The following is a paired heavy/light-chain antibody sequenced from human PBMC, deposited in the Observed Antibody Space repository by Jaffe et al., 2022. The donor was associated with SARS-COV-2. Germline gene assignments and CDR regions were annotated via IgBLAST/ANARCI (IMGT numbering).Light chain of an antibody. J-gene: IGLJ1*01. CDR2: SNN. CDR1: SSNIGRNT. V-gene: IGLV1-44*01. CDR3: AAWDDTLNGHV. Sequence: QSVLTQPPSASGTPGQRVTISCSGSSSNIGRNTVNWYQQLPGTAPKLLIYSNNQRPSGVPDRFSGSKSGTSASLAISGLQSEDEADYYCAAWDDTLNGHVFGTGTKVTVL.
Heavy chain of an antibody. D-gene: IGHD6-19*01. Sequence: EVQLLDSGGGLVQPGGSLRLSCAASRFTFSSYAMNWVRQAPGKGLEWVSAISGGGGSTYYADSVKGRFTISRDNSKNMLYLQMSSLRVEDTAIYYCAKDVGVLGVAGHFDYWGQGTLVTVSS. CDR3: AKDVGVLGVAGHFDY. V-gene: IGHV3-23*01. J-gene: IGHJ4*02. CDR1: RFTFSSYA. CDR2: ISGGGGST.